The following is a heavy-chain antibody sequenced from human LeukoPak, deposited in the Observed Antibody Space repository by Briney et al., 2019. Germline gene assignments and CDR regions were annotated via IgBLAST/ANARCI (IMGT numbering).Heavy chain of an antibody. CDR1: GFTFSSYS. J-gene: IGHJ6*02. V-gene: IGHV3-21*01. D-gene: IGHD3-10*01. CDR2: ISSSSSYI. Sequence: AGSLKLSCAASGFTFSSYSMNWVRQAPGKGLEWFSSISSSSSYIYYPDSVKGRFTISRDNAKTSLYLQMHSLRAEDTAVYYCARDRFDEPLLWFGELRLGYYYYGMDVWGQGTTVTVSS. CDR3: ARDRFDEPLLWFGELRLGYYYYGMDV.